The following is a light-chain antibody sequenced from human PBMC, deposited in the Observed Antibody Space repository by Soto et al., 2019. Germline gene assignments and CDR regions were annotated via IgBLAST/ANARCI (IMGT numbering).Light chain of an antibody. CDR3: QQRSNWPRVA. CDR2: GAS. V-gene: IGKV3D-20*02. J-gene: IGKJ1*01. Sequence: EIVLTQSPGTLSLSPGERVTLSCRASQSVTSSYLAWYQQKPGQAPRLLIYGASTRATGIPDRFSGSGSGTDFTLTISRLEPEDFAVYYCQQRSNWPRVAFGQGTKVEIK. CDR1: QSVTSSY.